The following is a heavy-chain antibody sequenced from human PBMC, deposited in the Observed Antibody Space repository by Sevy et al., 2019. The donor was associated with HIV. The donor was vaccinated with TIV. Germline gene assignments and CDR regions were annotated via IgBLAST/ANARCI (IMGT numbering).Heavy chain of an antibody. J-gene: IGHJ4*02. V-gene: IGHV3-48*03. CDR2: ISNSGSTI. D-gene: IGHD4-17*01. CDR3: AGDLPPSATTVPHFDY. Sequence: GGSLRLSCTASGFTFSSYEMNWVRQAPGKGLEWVSYISNSGSTIHYSVSVKGRFTISRDNAKNSLYLQMNSLRAEDTAVYYCAGDLPPSATTVPHFDYWGRGTLVTVSS. CDR1: GFTFSSYE.